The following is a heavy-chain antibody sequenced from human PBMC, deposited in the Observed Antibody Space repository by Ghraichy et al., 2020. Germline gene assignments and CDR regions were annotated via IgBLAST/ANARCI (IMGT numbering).Heavy chain of an antibody. CDR2: ISSSGSTI. CDR3: ARGGLRYGSGSNSWFDP. J-gene: IGHJ5*02. Sequence: GGSLRLSCAASGFTFSSYEMNWVRQAPGKGLEWVSYISSSGSTIYYADSVKGRFTISRDNAKNSLYLQMNSLRAEDTAVYYCARGGLRYGSGSNSWFDPWGQGTLVTVSS. D-gene: IGHD3-10*01. V-gene: IGHV3-48*03. CDR1: GFTFSSYE.